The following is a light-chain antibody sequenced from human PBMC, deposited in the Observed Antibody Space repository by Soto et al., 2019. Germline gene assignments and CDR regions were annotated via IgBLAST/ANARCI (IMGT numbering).Light chain of an antibody. V-gene: IGKV3-20*01. CDR1: QSVGNY. J-gene: IGKJ5*01. CDR2: DAS. CDR3: QQYGGTPPIT. Sequence: IVLTQSPATLSLSPGERATLSCRASQSVGNYLAWFQHKPGQAPRLLIYDASSRATGIPDRFSGSGSGTDFTLTTGRLEPEDFSVYYCQQYGGTPPITFGQGTRLEIK.